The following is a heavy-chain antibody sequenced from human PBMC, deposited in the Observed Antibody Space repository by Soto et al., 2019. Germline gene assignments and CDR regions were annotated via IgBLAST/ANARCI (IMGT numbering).Heavy chain of an antibody. CDR2: IYYSGST. CDR1: GGSISSGDYY. J-gene: IGHJ6*02. Sequence: QVQLQESGPGLVKPSQTLSLTCTVSGGSISSGDYYWSWIRQPPGKGLEWIGYIYYSGSTYYNPSLKIRVTIAVDTSKNQFSLKLSSVTAADTAVYYCARLNNYYDSSGYQPALYYYGMDVWCQGTTFTVSS. D-gene: IGHD3-22*01. V-gene: IGHV4-30-4*01. CDR3: ARLNNYYDSSGYQPALYYYGMDV.